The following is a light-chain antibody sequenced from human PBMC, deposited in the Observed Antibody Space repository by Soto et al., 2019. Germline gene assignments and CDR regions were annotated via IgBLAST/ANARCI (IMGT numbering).Light chain of an antibody. J-gene: IGKJ5*01. CDR3: QQYDNLPIT. CDR1: QDISNY. CDR2: DAS. V-gene: IGKV1-33*01. Sequence: DIQMSQSPSSLSASVGDRVTITCQASQDISNYLNWYQQKPGKASKLLIYDASNLETGVPSRFSGSGSGTDFTFTISSLQPEDIATYYCQQYDNLPITFGQGTRLEIK.